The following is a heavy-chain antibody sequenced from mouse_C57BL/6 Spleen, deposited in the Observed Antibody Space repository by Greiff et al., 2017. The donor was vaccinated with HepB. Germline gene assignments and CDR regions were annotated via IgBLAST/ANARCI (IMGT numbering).Heavy chain of an antibody. D-gene: IGHD4-1*02. V-gene: IGHV1-50*01. Sequence: VQLQQSGAELVKPGASVKLSCKASGYTFTSYWMQWVKQRPGQGLEWIGEIDPSDSYTNYNQKFKGKATLTVDTSSSTAYMQLSSLTSEDSAVYYCARHQLGRRAMDYWGQGTSVTVSS. CDR1: GYTFTSYW. CDR2: IDPSDSYT. J-gene: IGHJ4*01. CDR3: ARHQLGRRAMDY.